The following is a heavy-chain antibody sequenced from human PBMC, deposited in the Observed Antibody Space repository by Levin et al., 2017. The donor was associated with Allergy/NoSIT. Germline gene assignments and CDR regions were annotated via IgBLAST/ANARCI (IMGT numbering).Heavy chain of an antibody. CDR2: ISYDGSNK. Sequence: GGSLRLSCAASGFTFSSYAMHWVRQAPGKGLEWVAVISYDGSNKYYADSVKGRFTISRDNSKNTLYLQMNSLRAEDTAVYYCARDRVGYGDYFSREFDPWGQGTLVTVSS. J-gene: IGHJ5*02. CDR1: GFTFSSYA. CDR3: ARDRVGYGDYFSREFDP. D-gene: IGHD4-17*01. V-gene: IGHV3-30-3*01.